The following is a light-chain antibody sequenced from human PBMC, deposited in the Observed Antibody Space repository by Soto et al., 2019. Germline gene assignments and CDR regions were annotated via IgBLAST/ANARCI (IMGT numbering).Light chain of an antibody. CDR2: GAS. V-gene: IGKV3-15*01. J-gene: IGKJ1*01. Sequence: EIVLTQSPGTLSLSPGERATLSCRASQSVSSRLAWYQQKPGQAPRLLIYGASTRATSIPARFTGSGSGTEFTLTISSLQSEDFAFYYCQQYNDWPRTFGQGTKVDIK. CDR3: QQYNDWPRT. CDR1: QSVSSR.